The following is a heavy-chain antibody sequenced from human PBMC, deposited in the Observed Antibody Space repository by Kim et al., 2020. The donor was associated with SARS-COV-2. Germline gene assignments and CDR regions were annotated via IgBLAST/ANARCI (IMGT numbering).Heavy chain of an antibody. CDR3: ARDNDYGDFDGGAFDI. Sequence: SETLSLTCAVSGGSISSSNWWSWVRQPPGKGLEWIGEIYHSGSTNYNPSLKSRVTISVDKSKNQFSLKLSSVTAADTAVYYCARDNDYGDFDGGAFDIWGQGTMVTVSS. J-gene: IGHJ3*02. CDR1: GGSISSSNW. CDR2: IYHSGST. V-gene: IGHV4-4*02. D-gene: IGHD4-17*01.